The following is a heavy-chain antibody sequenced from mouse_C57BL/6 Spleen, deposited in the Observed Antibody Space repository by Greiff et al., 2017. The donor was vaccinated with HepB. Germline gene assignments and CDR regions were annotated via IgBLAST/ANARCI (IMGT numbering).Heavy chain of an antibody. CDR1: GFTFSSYG. CDR2: ISSGGSYT. J-gene: IGHJ4*01. Sequence: EVQVVESGGDLVKPGGSLKLSCAASGFTFSSYGMSWVRQTPDKRLEWVATISSGGSYTYYPDSVKGRFTISRDNAKNPLYLQMSRLKSEDTAMYYCARAGDYAMDYWGQGTSVTVSS. V-gene: IGHV5-6*01. CDR3: ARAGDYAMDY.